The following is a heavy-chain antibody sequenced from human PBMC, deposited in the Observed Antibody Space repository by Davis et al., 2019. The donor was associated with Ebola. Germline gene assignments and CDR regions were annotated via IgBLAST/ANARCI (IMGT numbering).Heavy chain of an antibody. CDR1: GFTFSNYA. D-gene: IGHD3-10*01. Sequence: PGGSLRLSCAVSGFTFSNYAMNWVRQAPGKGLEWVSAISGSGGSTYYADSVKGRFTISRDNSRNTLYLQMNSLRAEDTALYYCAQSIRGRPGNNWFDPWGQGTLVTVSS. CDR2: ISGSGGST. CDR3: AQSIRGRPGNNWFDP. V-gene: IGHV3-23*01. J-gene: IGHJ5*02.